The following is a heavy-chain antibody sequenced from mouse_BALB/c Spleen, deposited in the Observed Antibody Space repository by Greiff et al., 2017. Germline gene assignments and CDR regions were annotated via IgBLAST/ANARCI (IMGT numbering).Heavy chain of an antibody. V-gene: IGHV4-2*02. CDR2: INPGSSTI. J-gene: IGHJ4*01. CDR1: GFDFSRYW. Sequence: EVKLVESGGGLVQPGGSLNLSCAASGFDFSRYWMSWARQAPGKGQEWIGEINPGSSTINYTPSLKDKFIISRDNAKNTLYLQMSKVRSEDTALYYCARLEGVDYAMDYWGQGTSVTVSS. CDR3: ARLEGVDYAMDY.